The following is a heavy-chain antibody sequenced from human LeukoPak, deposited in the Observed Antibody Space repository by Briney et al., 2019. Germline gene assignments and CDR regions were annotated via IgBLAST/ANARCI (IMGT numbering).Heavy chain of an antibody. D-gene: IGHD6-13*01. V-gene: IGHV4-59*01. CDR3: ATSSSWYAPSWFDP. Sequence: SETLSLTRTVSGGSISSYYWSWIRQPPGKGLEWIGYIYYSGSTNYNPSLKSRVTISVDTSKNQFSLKLSSVTAADTAVYYCATSSSWYAPSWFDPWGQGTLVTVSS. J-gene: IGHJ5*02. CDR1: GGSISSYY. CDR2: IYYSGST.